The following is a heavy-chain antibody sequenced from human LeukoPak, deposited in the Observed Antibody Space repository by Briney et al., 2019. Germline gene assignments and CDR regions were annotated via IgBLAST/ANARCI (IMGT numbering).Heavy chain of an antibody. J-gene: IGHJ6*02. CDR2: ISGSGGST. CDR3: AKVYYDILTGYRVDGMDV. Sequence: GGSLRLSCAASGFTFSSYGMSWVRQAPGKGLEWVSAISGSGGSTYYADSVKGRFTISRDNSKNTLYLQMNSLRAEDTAVYYCAKVYYDILTGYRVDGMDVWGQGTTVIVSS. CDR1: GFTFSSYG. V-gene: IGHV3-23*01. D-gene: IGHD3-9*01.